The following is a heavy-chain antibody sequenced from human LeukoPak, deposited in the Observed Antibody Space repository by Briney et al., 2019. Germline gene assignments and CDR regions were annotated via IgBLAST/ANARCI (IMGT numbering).Heavy chain of an antibody. Sequence: SETLSLTCAVYGGSFSGYYWSWIRQPPGKGLEWIGEINHSGSTNYNPSLKSRVTISVDTSKNQFSLKLSSVTAADTAVYYCASPARPALGAFDIWGQGTMVTVSS. CDR2: INHSGST. V-gene: IGHV4-34*01. CDR3: ASPARPALGAFDI. J-gene: IGHJ3*02. CDR1: GGSFSGYY.